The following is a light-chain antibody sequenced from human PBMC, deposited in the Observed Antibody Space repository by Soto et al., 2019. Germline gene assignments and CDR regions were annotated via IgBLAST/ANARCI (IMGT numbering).Light chain of an antibody. CDR2: KAS. Sequence: IRMTQSPSSFSASTGDRVTITCRASQSISSWLAWYQQKPGKAPKLLIYKASSLESGVPSRFSGSGSGTEFTLTISSLQPDDFATYYCQQYNSYSRFGQGTKVDI. J-gene: IGKJ1*01. CDR1: QSISSW. V-gene: IGKV1-5*03. CDR3: QQYNSYSR.